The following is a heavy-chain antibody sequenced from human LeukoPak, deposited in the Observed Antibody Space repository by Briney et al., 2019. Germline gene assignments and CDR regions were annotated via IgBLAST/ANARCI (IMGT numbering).Heavy chain of an antibody. CDR3: ARDGMVRGAPYFDY. CDR1: GGSISSGGYS. CDR2: IYHSGST. V-gene: IGHV4-30-2*01. D-gene: IGHD3-10*01. J-gene: IGHJ4*02. Sequence: SQTLSLTCAVSGGSISSGGYSWSWIRQPPGKGLEWIGYIYHSGSTYYNPSLKSRVTISVDRSKNQFSLKLSSVTAADTAVYYCARDGMVRGAPYFDYWGQGTLVTVSS.